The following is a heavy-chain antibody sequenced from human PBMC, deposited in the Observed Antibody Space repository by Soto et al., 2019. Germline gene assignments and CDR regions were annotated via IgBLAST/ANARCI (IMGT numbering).Heavy chain of an antibody. Sequence: GGSLRLSCAASGFTFSSYAMHWVRQAPGKGLEWVAVISYDGSNKFYADSVKGRFTISRDNSKNTLYVQMNSLRGQDTAVYYCAKERPSTIGGVVASGMDVWGQGTTVTVSS. CDR3: AKERPSTIGGVVASGMDV. V-gene: IGHV3-30-3*01. J-gene: IGHJ6*02. D-gene: IGHD3-3*01. CDR2: ISYDGSNK. CDR1: GFTFSSYA.